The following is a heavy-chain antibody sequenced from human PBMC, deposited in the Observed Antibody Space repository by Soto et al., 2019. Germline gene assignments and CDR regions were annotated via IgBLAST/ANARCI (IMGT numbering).Heavy chain of an antibody. V-gene: IGHV1-2*02. CDR3: AREGIATTGSGAHDS. CDR1: GYTFTGYY. CDR2: INPNSGDT. J-gene: IGHJ4*02. D-gene: IGHD1-1*01. Sequence: GASVKVSCKASGYTFTGYYMHWVRQAPGQGLEWMGWINPNSGDTHFAQKFQGRVTMTSDTSISTAYMKLSRLRSDDTAVYYCAREGIATTGSGAHDSWGQGTLVTVSS.